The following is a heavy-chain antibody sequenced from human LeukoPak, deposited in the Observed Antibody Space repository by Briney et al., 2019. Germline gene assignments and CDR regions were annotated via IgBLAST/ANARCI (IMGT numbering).Heavy chain of an antibody. CDR2: IYSGGST. CDR1: GFTVSSNY. D-gene: IGHD1-26*01. CDR3: ATSGGYSYYYYGMDV. Sequence: GGSLRLSCAASGFTVSSNYMSWVRQAPGKGLEWVSVIYSGGSTYYADSVKGRFTISRDNSKNTLYLQMNSLRAEDTAVYYCATSGGYSYYYYGMDVWGQGTTVTVSS. J-gene: IGHJ6*02. V-gene: IGHV3-66*01.